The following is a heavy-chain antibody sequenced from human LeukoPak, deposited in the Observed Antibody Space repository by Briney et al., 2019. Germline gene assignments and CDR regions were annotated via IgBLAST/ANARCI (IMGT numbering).Heavy chain of an antibody. D-gene: IGHD1-26*01. V-gene: IGHV3-7*01. CDR1: GFTFSIYW. CDR2: IKQDGSEK. Sequence: PGGSLRLSCAASGFTFSIYWMSWVRQTPGKGLEWVANIKQDGSEKYYVDSVKGRFTISRGNAKNSLYLQMNSLRAEDTAVYYCAKFNSGTFSFDYWGQGTLVTVSS. J-gene: IGHJ4*02. CDR3: AKFNSGTFSFDY.